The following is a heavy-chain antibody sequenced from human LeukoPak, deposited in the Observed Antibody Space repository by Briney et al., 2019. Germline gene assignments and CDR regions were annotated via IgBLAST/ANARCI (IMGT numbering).Heavy chain of an antibody. CDR2: IYYSGST. CDR1: GVSISSSNYY. Sequence: SETLSLTCTVSGVSISSSNYYWGWIRQPPGKGLEWIGSIYYSGSTYYKSSLKSRITISVDTSKNQFPLKLSSVTAADTAVYYCARNVTGGSSGYWRFDYWGQGTLVTVSS. CDR3: ARNVTGGSSGYWRFDY. D-gene: IGHD3-22*01. J-gene: IGHJ4*02. V-gene: IGHV4-39*01.